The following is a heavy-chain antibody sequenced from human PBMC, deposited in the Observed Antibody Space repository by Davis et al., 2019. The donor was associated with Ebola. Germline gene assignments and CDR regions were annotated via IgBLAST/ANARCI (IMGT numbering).Heavy chain of an antibody. CDR2: INPSGGST. J-gene: IGHJ6*02. V-gene: IGHV1-46*01. CDR1: GYTFTSYY. D-gene: IGHD2-2*01. Sequence: ASVKVSCKASGYTFTSYYMHWVRQAPGQGLEWMGIINPSGGSTSYAQKFQGRVTMTRDTSTRTVYIELSSLRSEDTAVYYCARWPEGRGVVPAASSGMDVWGQGTTVTVSS. CDR3: ARWPEGRGVVPAASSGMDV.